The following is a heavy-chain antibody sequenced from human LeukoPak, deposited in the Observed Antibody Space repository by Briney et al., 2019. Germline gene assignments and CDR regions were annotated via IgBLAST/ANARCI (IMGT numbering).Heavy chain of an antibody. D-gene: IGHD1-26*01. Sequence: GGSLRLSCAASGFTFSSYGMHWVRQAPGKGLEWVAVISYDGSNKYYADSVKGRFTISRDNSKNTLYLQMNSLRAEDTAVYYCARPSYSGSSAYFDYWGQGTLVTVSS. CDR2: ISYDGSNK. J-gene: IGHJ4*02. CDR3: ARPSYSGSSAYFDY. V-gene: IGHV3-30*03. CDR1: GFTFSSYG.